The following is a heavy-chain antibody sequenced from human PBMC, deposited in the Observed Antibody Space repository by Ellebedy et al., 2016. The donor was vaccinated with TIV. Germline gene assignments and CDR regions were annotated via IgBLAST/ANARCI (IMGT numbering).Heavy chain of an antibody. CDR1: GFTFGDYA. CDR3: TRSLSHYNAARGTVPFRLDY. CDR2: IRRKAYGGTT. Sequence: GESLKISCTTSGFTFGDYAMSWVRQAPGKGLEWIGFIRRKAYGGTTEYAASVKGRFTISRDDSNSIAYLQMNSLKTEDTAVYYCTRSLSHYNAARGTVPFRLDYWGQGTLVTVSS. D-gene: IGHD1-14*01. J-gene: IGHJ4*02. V-gene: IGHV3-49*04.